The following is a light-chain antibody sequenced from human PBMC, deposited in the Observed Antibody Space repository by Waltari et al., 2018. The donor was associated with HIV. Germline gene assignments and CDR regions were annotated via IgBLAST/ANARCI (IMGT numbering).Light chain of an antibody. CDR2: AAS. V-gene: IGKV1-9*01. CDR1: QYINSY. Sequence: DIQLTQSPSFLSASVGDRVTITCRASQYINSYLAWYQQKPGKAPKLLIYAASTLQSGVPSSFSGRESGAEFTLTISSLQPEDFATYYCQQLHSYPLTFGGGTKVEIK. J-gene: IGKJ4*01. CDR3: QQLHSYPLT.